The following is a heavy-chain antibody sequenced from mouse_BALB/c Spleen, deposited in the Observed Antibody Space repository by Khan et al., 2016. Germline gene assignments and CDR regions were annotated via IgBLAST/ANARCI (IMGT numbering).Heavy chain of an antibody. CDR2: INTYTGEP. J-gene: IGHJ4*01. V-gene: IGHV9-3-1*01. Sequence: IQLVQSGPELKKPGEIVKISCKASGYTFTNFGMNWVKQAPGKGLKWMGWINTYTGEPTYADDFKGRFAFSLETSASTAYLQINNLKNADTATYFCARLGRGYAMDYWGQGTSVTVSS. CDR3: ARLGRGYAMDY. CDR1: GYTFTNFG.